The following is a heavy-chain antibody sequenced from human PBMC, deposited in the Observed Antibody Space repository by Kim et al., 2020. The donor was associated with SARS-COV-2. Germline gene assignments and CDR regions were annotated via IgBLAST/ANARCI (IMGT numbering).Heavy chain of an antibody. CDR3: ARDGHYYYDSSGYYGYYYYMDV. CDR1: GYTFTGYY. CDR2: INPNSGGT. J-gene: IGHJ6*03. Sequence: ASVKVSCKASGYTFTGYYMHWVRQAPGQGLEWMGWINPNSGGTNYAQKFQGRVTMTRDTSISTAYMELSRLRSDDTAVYYCARDGHYYYDSSGYYGYYYYMDVWGKGTTVTVSS. V-gene: IGHV1-2*02. D-gene: IGHD3-22*01.